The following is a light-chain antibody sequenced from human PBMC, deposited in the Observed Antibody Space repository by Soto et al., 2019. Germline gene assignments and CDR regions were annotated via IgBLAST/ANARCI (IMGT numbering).Light chain of an antibody. CDR2: GES. CDR3: QQYNNWPPFT. J-gene: IGKJ3*01. CDR1: QSVSSN. Sequence: EIVMTQSPATRSVSPGERATLSCRASQSVSSNLAWYQQKPGQAPRLLIYGESTRATGIPARFSGSGSGTEFTLTNSSLQSEDSAFYYCQQYNNWPPFTFGPGTKVDIK. V-gene: IGKV3-15*01.